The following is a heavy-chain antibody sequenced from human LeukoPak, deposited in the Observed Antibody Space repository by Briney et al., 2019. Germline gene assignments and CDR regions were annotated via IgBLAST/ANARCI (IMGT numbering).Heavy chain of an antibody. J-gene: IGHJ4*02. CDR3: AKDCYDFWSGYEGYYFDY. CDR1: GFTFSSYG. Sequence: PGGSLRPSCAASGFTFSSYGMHGVRQAPGRGLEWVAVIWYDGSNKYYADSVKGRFTISRDNSKNTLYLQMNSMRAEDTAVYYCAKDCYDFWSGYEGYYFDYWGQGTLVTVSS. V-gene: IGHV3-33*06. D-gene: IGHD3-3*01. CDR2: IWYDGSNK.